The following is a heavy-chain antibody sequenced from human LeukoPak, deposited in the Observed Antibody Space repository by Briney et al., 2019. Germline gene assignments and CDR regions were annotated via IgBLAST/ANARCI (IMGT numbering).Heavy chain of an antibody. V-gene: IGHV3-7*01. J-gene: IGHJ4*02. CDR1: GFTFSDYW. CDR2: IKQDGSEK. CDR3: VRGQTVMTFDY. D-gene: IGHD4-11*01. Sequence: HPGGSLRLSCAASGFTFSDYWMSWVRQAPGKRLEWVANIKQDGSEKYYVDSLKGRFTISRDNAKNSLYLQMNSLRVEDTAVYYCVRGQTVMTFDYWGQGTPVTVSS.